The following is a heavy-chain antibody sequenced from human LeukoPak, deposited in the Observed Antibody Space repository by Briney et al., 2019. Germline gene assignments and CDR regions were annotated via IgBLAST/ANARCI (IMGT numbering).Heavy chain of an antibody. CDR2: ISYDGSNK. J-gene: IGHJ4*02. D-gene: IGHD3-22*01. Sequence: QPGRSLRLSCASSGSIFSSYAMHWVRQAPGKGLEWVAVISYDGSNKYYADSVKGRFTISRDNSKTTLYLQMNSLRAEDTAVYYCARAIVVAAEDLANFDYWGQGTLVTVSS. V-gene: IGHV3-30-3*01. CDR1: GSIFSSYA. CDR3: ARAIVVAAEDLANFDY.